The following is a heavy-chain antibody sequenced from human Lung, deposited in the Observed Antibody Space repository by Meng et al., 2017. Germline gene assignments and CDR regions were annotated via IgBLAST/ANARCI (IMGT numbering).Heavy chain of an antibody. CDR2: IYNSGST. CDR3: ARGQKGYFDL. J-gene: IGHJ2*01. V-gene: IGHV4-30-4*01. Sequence: QVQLQESGPVLVKPSQTRSLTCTGSGGSISSSNYYWSWIRQPPGKGLEWSGHIYNSGSTYYNPSLKSRITISVDTSKNQFSLKLSSVTAADTAVYYCARGQKGYFDLWGRGTLVTVSS. CDR1: GGSISSSNYY.